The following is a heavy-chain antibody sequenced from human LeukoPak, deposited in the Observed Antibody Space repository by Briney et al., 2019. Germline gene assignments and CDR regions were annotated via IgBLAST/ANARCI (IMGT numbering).Heavy chain of an antibody. CDR3: ARDRSGGDYVDAFDI. CDR2: IWYDGSNK. Sequence: GGSLRLSCATSGFPFSDYAMHWVRQAPGKGLEWVAVIWYDGSNKYYADSVKGRFTISRDNSKNTLYLQMNSLRAEDTAVYYCARDRSGGDYVDAFDIWGQGTMVTVSS. CDR1: GFPFSDYA. V-gene: IGHV3-33*01. D-gene: IGHD4-17*01. J-gene: IGHJ3*02.